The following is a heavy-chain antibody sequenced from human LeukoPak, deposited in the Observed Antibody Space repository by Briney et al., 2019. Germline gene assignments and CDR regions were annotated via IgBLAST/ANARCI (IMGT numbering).Heavy chain of an antibody. V-gene: IGHV3-11*01. CDR2: ISSSGSTI. CDR1: GFTFSDYY. J-gene: IGHJ6*02. D-gene: IGHD3-10*01. CDR3: ARATLDRITMVRGVITAPKSYYYGMDV. Sequence: PGGSLRLSCAASGFTFSDYYMSWIRQAPGKGLEWVSYISSSGSTIYYADSVKGRFTISRDNAKNSLYLQMNSLRAEDTAVYYCARATLDRITMVRGVITAPKSYYYGMDVWGQGTTVTVSS.